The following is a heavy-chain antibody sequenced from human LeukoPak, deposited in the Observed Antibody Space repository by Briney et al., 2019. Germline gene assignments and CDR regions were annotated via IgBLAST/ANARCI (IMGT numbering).Heavy chain of an antibody. D-gene: IGHD6-19*01. J-gene: IGHJ4*02. CDR2: IRSKANNYAT. CDR1: GFTFSGSA. CDR3: ARAPGSSGW. V-gene: IGHV3-73*01. Sequence: GGSLKLSCAASGFTFSGSAMHWVRQASGKGLEWVGRIRSKANNYATAYAASVKGRFTISRDDSKNTAYLQMNSLKTEDTAVYYCARAPGSSGWWGQGTLVTVSS.